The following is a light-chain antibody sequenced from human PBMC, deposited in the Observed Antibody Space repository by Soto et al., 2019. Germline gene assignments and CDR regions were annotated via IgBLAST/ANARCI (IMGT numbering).Light chain of an antibody. CDR2: GAS. CDR1: QSVSSN. Sequence: EIVMTQSPATLSVSPGERATLSCRASQSVSSNLAWYQQKPGQAPRLLISGASTRATGIPAGFSGSGSGTEFTLTISSLQSEDFAVYYCQQYNNWPPGTFGGGTKVEIK. V-gene: IGKV3D-15*01. J-gene: IGKJ4*01. CDR3: QQYNNWPPGT.